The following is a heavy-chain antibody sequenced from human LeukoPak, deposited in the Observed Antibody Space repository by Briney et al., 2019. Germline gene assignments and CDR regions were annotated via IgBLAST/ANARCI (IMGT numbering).Heavy chain of an antibody. V-gene: IGHV1-2*02. J-gene: IGHJ4*02. CDR3: ATGRPQYCSSTSCYVCDY. D-gene: IGHD2-2*01. Sequence: ASVKVSCKASGCTFTGYYMHWVRQAPGQGLEWMGWINPNSGGTNYAQKFQGRVTMTRDTSISTAYMELSRLRSDDTAVYYCATGRPQYCSSTSCYVCDYWGQGTLVTVSS. CDR2: INPNSGGT. CDR1: GCTFTGYY.